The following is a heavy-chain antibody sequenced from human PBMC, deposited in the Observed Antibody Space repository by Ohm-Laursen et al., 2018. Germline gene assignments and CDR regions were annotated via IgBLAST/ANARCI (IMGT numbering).Heavy chain of an antibody. J-gene: IGHJ6*02. CDR3: ARYTAPYYYYGMDV. D-gene: IGHD1-1*01. Sequence: GTLSLTCPVSAGSITNYYWTWVRQPAGKGLEWIGRISSSGSTNYNPSLKSRVTISVDTSKNQFSLKLSSVTAADTAVYYCARYTAPYYYYGMDVWGQGTTVTVSS. CDR2: ISSSGST. V-gene: IGHV4-4*07. CDR1: AGSITNYY.